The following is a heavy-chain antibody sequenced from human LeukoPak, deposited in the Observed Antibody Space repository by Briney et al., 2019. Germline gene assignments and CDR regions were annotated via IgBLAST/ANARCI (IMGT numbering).Heavy chain of an antibody. V-gene: IGHV4-34*01. J-gene: IGHJ6*04. CDR2: INHSGST. CDR3: ARGAVVRGGRYYYYYGMDV. CDR1: GGSFSGYY. Sequence: SETLFLTCAVYGGSFSGYYWSWIRQPPGKGLEWIGEINHSGSTNYNPSLKSRVTISVDTSKNRFSLKLSSVTAADTAVYYCARGAVVRGGRYYYYYGMDVWGKGTTVTVSS. D-gene: IGHD3-10*01.